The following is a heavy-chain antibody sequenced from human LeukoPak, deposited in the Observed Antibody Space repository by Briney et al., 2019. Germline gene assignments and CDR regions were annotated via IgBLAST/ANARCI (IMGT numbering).Heavy chain of an antibody. Sequence: SETLSLTCTVSGGSISSGDYYWSWIRQPPGKGLEWIGYIYYSGSTYYNPSLKSRVTISVDTSKNQFSLKLSSVTAADTAVYYCASSMVRGVNYGMDVWGQGTTVTVSS. J-gene: IGHJ6*02. D-gene: IGHD3-10*01. CDR1: GGSISSGDYY. CDR2: IYYSGST. V-gene: IGHV4-30-4*01. CDR3: ASSMVRGVNYGMDV.